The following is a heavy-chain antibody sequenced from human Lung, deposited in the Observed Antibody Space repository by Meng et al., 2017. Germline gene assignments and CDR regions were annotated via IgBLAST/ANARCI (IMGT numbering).Heavy chain of an antibody. V-gene: IGHV3-30*01. CDR1: GFTFSRNA. Sequence: QVARVEAGGGLVMPGGASRLPCAAFGFTFSRNAMQWVRQAPGKGLEWVAAISYDGSNQHYADSVKGRFTISRDNSENTLYLQMNSLRAEDTAVYYCARNNYGDYYFDYWGQGTLVTVSS. CDR3: ARNNYGDYYFDY. J-gene: IGHJ4*02. CDR2: ISYDGSNQ. D-gene: IGHD4-17*01.